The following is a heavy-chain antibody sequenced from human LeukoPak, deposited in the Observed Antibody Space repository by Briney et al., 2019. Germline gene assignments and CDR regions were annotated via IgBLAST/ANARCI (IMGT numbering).Heavy chain of an antibody. CDR3: ARDVTYYFVSDSQNYRWGFR. Sequence: GGSLRLSCDASGFTFSDYYMSWIRQSPGKGLEWISYISNSGGTIYYADSVRGRFTISRDNAESSVYLQMNNLRVEDTAVYYCARDVTYYFVSDSQNYRWGFRWGQGTQVTVSS. CDR2: ISNSGGTI. V-gene: IGHV3-11*01. D-gene: IGHD3-10*01. J-gene: IGHJ4*02. CDR1: GFTFSDYY.